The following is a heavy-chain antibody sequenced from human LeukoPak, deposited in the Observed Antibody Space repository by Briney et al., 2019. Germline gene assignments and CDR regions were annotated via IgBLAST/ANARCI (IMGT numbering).Heavy chain of an antibody. CDR2: ISGSSGTT. CDR1: GFTFTSYA. V-gene: IGHV3-23*01. J-gene: IGHJ4*02. CDR3: AKGRGGSGYWASGY. D-gene: IGHD3-22*01. Sequence: PGGSLRLSCAASGFTFTSYAMNWVRQTPGKGLEWVSGISGSSGTTYYADSVKGRFTISRDNSKNTLYLQMNSLRAEDTAVYHCAKGRGGSGYWASGYWGRGTLVTVSS.